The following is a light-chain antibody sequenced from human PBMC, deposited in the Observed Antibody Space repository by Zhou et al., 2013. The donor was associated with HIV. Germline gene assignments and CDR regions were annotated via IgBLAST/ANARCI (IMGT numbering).Light chain of an antibody. V-gene: IGKV1-12*01. Sequence: DIQMTQSPSYVSASVGDRVTITCRASQDISGWLAWYQQKPGKAPKFLISNASTLQSGVPSRFSGRGSGTDYTLTISSLQPEDFATYSCQQAHSFPYTFGQGTKVGDQ. CDR1: QDISGW. CDR3: QQAHSFPYT. CDR2: NAS. J-gene: IGKJ2*01.